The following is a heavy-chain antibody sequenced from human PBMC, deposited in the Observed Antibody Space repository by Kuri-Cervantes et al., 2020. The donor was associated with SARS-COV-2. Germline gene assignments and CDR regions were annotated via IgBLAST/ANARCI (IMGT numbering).Heavy chain of an antibody. Sequence: GGSLRLCCAASGFIFSDFGMNWVRQAPGKGLEWVSYISSSSTTIYYADSVKGRFTISRDNAKNSLYLQMNSLRAEDTAVYYCARVFGSYVAAAAAYYFDYWGQGTLVTVSS. CDR2: ISSSSTTI. CDR1: GFIFSDFG. D-gene: IGHD6-13*01. J-gene: IGHJ4*02. V-gene: IGHV3-48*01. CDR3: ARVFGSYVAAAAAYYFDY.